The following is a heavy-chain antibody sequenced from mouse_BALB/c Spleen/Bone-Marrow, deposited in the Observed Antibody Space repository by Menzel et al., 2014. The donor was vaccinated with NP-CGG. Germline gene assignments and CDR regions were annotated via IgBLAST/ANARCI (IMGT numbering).Heavy chain of an antibody. Sequence: QVQLQQSGAELARPGASVKMSCKASGYTFTGYTIHWVKQRPGQGLEWIGYINPTSGYANYNQKFKDKATITADTSSNTAYLQLSSLTSEDTAVCYCARSRDYGSSYYAMDYWGQGTSVTVSS. CDR3: ARSRDYGSSYYAMDY. CDR2: INPTSGYA. J-gene: IGHJ4*01. V-gene: IGHV1-4*01. CDR1: GYTFTGYT. D-gene: IGHD1-1*01.